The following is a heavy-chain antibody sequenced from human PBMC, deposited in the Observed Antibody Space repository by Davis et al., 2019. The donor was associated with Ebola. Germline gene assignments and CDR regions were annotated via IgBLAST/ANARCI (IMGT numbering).Heavy chain of an antibody. CDR2: ISGSGGST. Sequence: GESLKISCAASGFTFSSYGMHWVRQAPGKGLEWVSAISGSGGSTYYADSVKGRFTISRDNSKKTLYLQMNSLRAEDTAVYYCAREVGSTFRGLEYYFDSWGQGTLVTVSS. CDR1: GFTFSSYG. J-gene: IGHJ4*02. V-gene: IGHV3-23*01. D-gene: IGHD3-10*01. CDR3: AREVGSTFRGLEYYFDS.